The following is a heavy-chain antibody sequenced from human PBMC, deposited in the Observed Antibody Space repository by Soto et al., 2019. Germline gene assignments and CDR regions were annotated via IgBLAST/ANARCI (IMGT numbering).Heavy chain of an antibody. CDR1: GGSMRGLY. CDR2: VYSNGAT. V-gene: IGHV4-59*11. D-gene: IGHD3-16*01. J-gene: IGHJ5*02. Sequence: QVQLQEAGPGLVKPSETLSITCNVSGGSMRGLYWSWIRQSPLKGLEWIGYVYSNGATNYNPSFKGRVTLSVDTSKNQFSLKLTSVTAADTAVYYCARGMDRKIGLFDLWGPGNLITVAS. CDR3: ARGMDRKIGLFDL.